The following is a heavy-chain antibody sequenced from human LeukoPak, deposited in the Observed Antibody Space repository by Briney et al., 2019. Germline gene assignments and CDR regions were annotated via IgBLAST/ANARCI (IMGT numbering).Heavy chain of an antibody. D-gene: IGHD6-13*01. CDR2: ISGSGGST. V-gene: IGHV3-23*01. Sequence: PGGTLRLSCAASGFTFSSYGMSWVRQAPGKGLEWVSAISGSGGSTYYADSVKGRFTISRDNSKNTLYLQMNSLRAEDTAVYYCAKDIAAAAVYYFDYWGQGTLVTVSS. CDR1: GFTFSSYG. J-gene: IGHJ4*02. CDR3: AKDIAAAAVYYFDY.